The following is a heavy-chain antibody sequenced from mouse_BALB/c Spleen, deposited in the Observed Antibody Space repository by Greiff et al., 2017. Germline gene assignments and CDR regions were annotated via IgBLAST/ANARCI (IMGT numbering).Heavy chain of an antibody. CDR1: GFTFSDYY. D-gene: IGHD1-1*01. CDR2: ISDGGSYT. J-gene: IGHJ4*01. CDR3: ARDLGGSSYMDY. V-gene: IGHV5-4*02. Sequence: VQLKESGGGLVKPGGSLKLSCAASGFTFSDYYMYWVRQTPEKRLEWVATISDGGSYTYYPDSVKGRFTISRDNAKNNLYLQMSSLKSEDTAMYYCARDLGGSSYMDYWGQGTSVTVSS.